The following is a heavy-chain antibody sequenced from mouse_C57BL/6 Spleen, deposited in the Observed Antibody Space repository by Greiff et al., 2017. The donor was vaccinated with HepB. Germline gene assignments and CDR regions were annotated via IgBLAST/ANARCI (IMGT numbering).Heavy chain of an antibody. CDR1: GFTFSDYG. D-gene: IGHD4-1*01. CDR2: ISSGSSTI. V-gene: IGHV5-17*01. Sequence: EVNVVESGGGLVKPGGSLKLSCAASGFTFSDYGMHWVRQAPEKGLEWVAYISSGSSTIYYADTVKGRFTISRDNAKNTLFLQMTSLRSKDTAMYYCARVDWDWYFDVWGTGTTVTVSS. CDR3: ARVDWDWYFDV. J-gene: IGHJ1*03.